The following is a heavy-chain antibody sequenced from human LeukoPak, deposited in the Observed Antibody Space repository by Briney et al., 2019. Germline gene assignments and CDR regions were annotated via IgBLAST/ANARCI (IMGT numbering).Heavy chain of an antibody. D-gene: IGHD3-16*01. CDR1: GFTFSSSA. J-gene: IGHJ5*02. CDR3: AKGLPSLNWFDP. V-gene: IGHV3-23*01. Sequence: GGSLRLSCAASGFTFSSSAMSWVRQAPGKGLEWVSGISGSGGSTYYADSVKGRFTISRDNSKNTLYLQMNSLRAEDTAVYYCAKGLPSLNWFDPWGQGTLVTVSS. CDR2: ISGSGGST.